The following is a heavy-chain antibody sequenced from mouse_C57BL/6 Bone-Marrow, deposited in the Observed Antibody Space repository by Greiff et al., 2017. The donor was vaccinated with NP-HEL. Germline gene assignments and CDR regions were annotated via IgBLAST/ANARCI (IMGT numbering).Heavy chain of an antibody. J-gene: IGHJ2*01. Sequence: VQGVESGAELVKPGASVKISCKASGYAFSSYWMNWVKQRPGKGLEWIGQIYPGDGDTNYNGKFTGKATLTADKSSSTAYMQLSSLTSEDSAVYCCARYYGSSYYFDYWGQGTTLTVSS. D-gene: IGHD1-1*01. CDR2: IYPGDGDT. CDR3: ARYYGSSYYFDY. CDR1: GYAFSSYW. V-gene: IGHV1-80*01.